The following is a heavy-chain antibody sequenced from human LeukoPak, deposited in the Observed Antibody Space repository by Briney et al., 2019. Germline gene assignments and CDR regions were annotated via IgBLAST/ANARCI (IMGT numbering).Heavy chain of an antibody. CDR2: INPNSGGT. J-gene: IGHJ3*02. V-gene: IGHV1-2*02. D-gene: IGHD1-26*01. Sequence: ASVKVSCKASGYTLTGYYMHWVRQAPGQGLEWMGWINPNSGGTNYAQKFQGRVTMARDTSISTAYMELSRLRSDDTAVYYCAYSGSPLDAFDIWGQGTMVTVSS. CDR3: AYSGSPLDAFDI. CDR1: GYTLTGYY.